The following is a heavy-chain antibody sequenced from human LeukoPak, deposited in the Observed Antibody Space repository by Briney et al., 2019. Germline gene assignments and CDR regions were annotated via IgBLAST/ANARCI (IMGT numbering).Heavy chain of an antibody. J-gene: IGHJ4*02. CDR3: AKEHWNDGAFDY. CDR2: ISGSGGST. CDR1: GSTFSSYA. D-gene: IGHD1-1*01. V-gene: IGHV3-23*01. Sequence: GGSLRLSCAASGSTFSSYAMSWVRQAPGKGLEWVSAISGSGGSTNYADSVKGRFTISRDNSKNTLYLQMNSLRAEDTAVYYCAKEHWNDGAFDYWGQGTLVTASS.